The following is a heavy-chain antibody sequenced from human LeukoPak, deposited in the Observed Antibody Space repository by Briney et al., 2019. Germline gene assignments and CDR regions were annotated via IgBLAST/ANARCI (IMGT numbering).Heavy chain of an antibody. Sequence: GGSLRLSCAASGFTFRNYVIHWVRQAPGKGLEWVAVTSSDLNVKLYADSVKGRFTISRDNSRSTLYLQMNSLRPEDTAVYYCAREGYYGSGSPPSLYFDYWGQGTLVTVSS. CDR2: TSSDLNVK. V-gene: IGHV3-30-3*01. CDR1: GFTFRNYV. D-gene: IGHD3-10*01. CDR3: AREGYYGSGSPPSLYFDY. J-gene: IGHJ4*02.